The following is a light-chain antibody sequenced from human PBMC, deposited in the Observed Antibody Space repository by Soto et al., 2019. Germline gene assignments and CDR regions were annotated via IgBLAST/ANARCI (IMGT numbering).Light chain of an antibody. V-gene: IGKV3D-20*02. CDR1: QSVSSNY. J-gene: IGKJ5*01. Sequence: ELVLTQSPGTLSLSPGESATLSCRASQSVSSNYLAWYQQRPGQAPRLLIYAASSRATGVPARFSGSGSGTDFTLTISSLEPEDFAVYYCQQRNNWPRSTFGQGTRLEIK. CDR3: QQRNNWPRST. CDR2: AAS.